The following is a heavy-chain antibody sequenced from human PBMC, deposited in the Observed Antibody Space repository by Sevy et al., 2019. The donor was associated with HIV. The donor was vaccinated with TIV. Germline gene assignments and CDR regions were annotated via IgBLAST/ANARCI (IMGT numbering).Heavy chain of an antibody. CDR3: ARRLRGSNDY. Sequence: SETLSLTCAVYGGSFSAYYWSWIRQPPGKGLEWIGEIKHSGSTNYNPSLKSRVTISVDTSKNQFSLKLSSVTAADTAVYYCARRLRGSNDYWGQGTLVTVSS. CDR1: GGSFSAYY. J-gene: IGHJ4*02. V-gene: IGHV4-34*01. CDR2: IKHSGST.